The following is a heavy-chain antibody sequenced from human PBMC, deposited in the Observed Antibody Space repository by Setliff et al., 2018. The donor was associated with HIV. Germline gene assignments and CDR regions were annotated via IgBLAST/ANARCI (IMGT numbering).Heavy chain of an antibody. D-gene: IGHD1-1*01. V-gene: IGHV4-34*01. Sequence: PSETLSLTCAVFGGSFTDYYWIWIRQPPGKGLEWIGEINHSGSTHYNPSLKSRFIISVDTSKTQFSLKLSSVTAADTAVYYCARHAPRNHDLAGVFYPYYMDVWGKGTTVTVSS. J-gene: IGHJ6*03. CDR2: INHSGST. CDR1: GGSFTDYY. CDR3: ARHAPRNHDLAGVFYPYYMDV.